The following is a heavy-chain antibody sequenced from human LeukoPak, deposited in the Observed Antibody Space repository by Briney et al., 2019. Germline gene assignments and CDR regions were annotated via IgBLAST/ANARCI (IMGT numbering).Heavy chain of an antibody. D-gene: IGHD2-21*02. J-gene: IGHJ4*02. CDR1: EITLSSYG. V-gene: IGHV3-23*01. Sequence: PGGSPRLSCAASEITLSSYGVSWVRQAPGKGLEWLSAISFSAGTTYYADSVKGRFTISRDNSKNTLYLQLSSLRAEDTAVYYCAKISWDSGGDREKFWGQGTLVTVSS. CDR2: ISFSAGTT. CDR3: AKISWDSGGDREKF.